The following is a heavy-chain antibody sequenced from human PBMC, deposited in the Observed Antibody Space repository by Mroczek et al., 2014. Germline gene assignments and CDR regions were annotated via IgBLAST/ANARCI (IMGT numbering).Heavy chain of an antibody. CDR3: ARDIPYCSSTSCYSYYYYYGMDV. J-gene: IGHJ6*02. Sequence: QVQLVQSGAEVKKPGSSVKVSCKASGGTFSSYTISWVRQAPGQGLEWMGRIIPILGIANYTQKFQGRVTITADKSTSTAYMELSSLRSEDTAVYYCARDIPYCSSTSCYSYYYYYGMDVWGQGTTVTVSS. D-gene: IGHD2-2*01. V-gene: IGHV1-69*04. CDR2: IIPILGIA. CDR1: GGTFSSYT.